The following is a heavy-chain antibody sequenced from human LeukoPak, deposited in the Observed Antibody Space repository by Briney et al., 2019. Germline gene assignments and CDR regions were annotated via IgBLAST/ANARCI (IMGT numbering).Heavy chain of an antibody. CDR1: GGSISSSSYY. D-gene: IGHD5/OR15-5a*01. J-gene: IGHJ4*02. Sequence: SETLSLTCTVSGGSISSSSYYWGWIRQPPGKGLEWIGSIYKTGSTQYSPSLKSRVTISVGTSKNEFSLRLNSVTAADTAVYYCASSLYSIFNYYDYWGQGTLVTVSS. CDR3: ASSLYSIFNYYDY. CDR2: IYKTGST. V-gene: IGHV4-39*01.